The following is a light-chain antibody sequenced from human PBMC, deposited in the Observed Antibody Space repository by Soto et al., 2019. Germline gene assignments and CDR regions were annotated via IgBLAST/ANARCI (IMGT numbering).Light chain of an antibody. J-gene: IGKJ3*01. V-gene: IGKV1-9*01. CDR3: QQLNSYPLT. CDR1: QAISSH. CDR2: GAS. Sequence: DIQLTQSPSFVSASVGGRVTIXXRASQAISSHLAWYQQKPGKAPNLXIYGASTLQSGVPSRFSGSGSGTQFTLTISSLQPEDFATYYCQQLNSYPLTFGPGTKVDIK.